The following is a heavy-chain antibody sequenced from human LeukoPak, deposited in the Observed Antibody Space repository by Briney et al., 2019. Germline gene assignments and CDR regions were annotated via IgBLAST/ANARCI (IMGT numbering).Heavy chain of an antibody. J-gene: IGHJ4*02. Sequence: GGSLRLSCAASGFTFSSYAMSWVRQAPGKGLEWVSAISGSGGSSYYADSVKGRFTISRDNSKNTLYLQMNSLRAEDTAVYYCAKDEMATIALFDYWGQGTLVTVSS. D-gene: IGHD5-24*01. V-gene: IGHV3-23*01. CDR3: AKDEMATIALFDY. CDR2: ISGSGGSS. CDR1: GFTFSSYA.